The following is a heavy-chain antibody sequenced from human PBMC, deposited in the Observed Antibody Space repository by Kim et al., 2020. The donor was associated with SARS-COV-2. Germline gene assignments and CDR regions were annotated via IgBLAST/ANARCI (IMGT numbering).Heavy chain of an antibody. D-gene: IGHD2-15*01. V-gene: IGHV3-48*03. CDR1: GFTFSSYE. CDR3: ARDSGHPYYYYYGMDV. Sequence: GGSLRLSCAASGFTFSSYEMNWVRQAPGKGLEWVSYISSSGSTIYYADSVKGRFTISRDNAKNSLYLQMNSLRAEDTAVYYCARDSGHPYYYYYGMDVWGQGTTVTVS. CDR2: ISSSGSTI. J-gene: IGHJ6*02.